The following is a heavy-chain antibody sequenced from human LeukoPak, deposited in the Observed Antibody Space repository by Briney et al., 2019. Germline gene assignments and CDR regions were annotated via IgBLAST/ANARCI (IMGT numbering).Heavy chain of an antibody. V-gene: IGHV4-34*01. D-gene: IGHD2-2*01. CDR2: INHSGST. J-gene: IGHJ4*02. Sequence: MASETLSLTCAVYGGSFSGYYWSWIRQPPGKGLEWIGEINHSGSTNYNPSLKSRVTISVDTSKNKFSLKLSSVTAADTAVYYCARGYQLPEDYWGQGTLVTVSS. CDR1: GGSFSGYY. CDR3: ARGYQLPEDY.